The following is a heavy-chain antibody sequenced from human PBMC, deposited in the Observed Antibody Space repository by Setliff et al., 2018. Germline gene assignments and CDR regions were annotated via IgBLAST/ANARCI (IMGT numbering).Heavy chain of an antibody. J-gene: IGHJ4*02. CDR2: ISPSGST. CDR3: ARAFDSSGYYGESHTHYFDN. Sequence: SETLSLTCTVSGASVGSGGYYWIWIRQPAGKGLEWIGHISPSGSTNYNPSLRSRITISLDTSKNHFSLRVNSVTAADTAVYYCARAFDSSGYYGESHTHYFDNWGQGTLVTVSS. V-gene: IGHV4-61*09. D-gene: IGHD3-22*01. CDR1: GASVGSGGYY.